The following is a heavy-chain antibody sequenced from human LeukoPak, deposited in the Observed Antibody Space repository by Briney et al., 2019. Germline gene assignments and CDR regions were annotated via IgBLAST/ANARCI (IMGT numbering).Heavy chain of an antibody. J-gene: IGHJ4*02. CDR3: ARQPRYSADYFDY. Sequence: SETLSLTCTVSGASISFYYWTWIRQPPGKGLEWIGHISYSGGTKYNPSLKSRVTISLDTSKNQFSLRLTSVTAADTAVYYCARQPRYSADYFDYWGQGTLVAVFS. V-gene: IGHV4-59*08. D-gene: IGHD3-9*01. CDR2: ISYSGGT. CDR1: GASISFYY.